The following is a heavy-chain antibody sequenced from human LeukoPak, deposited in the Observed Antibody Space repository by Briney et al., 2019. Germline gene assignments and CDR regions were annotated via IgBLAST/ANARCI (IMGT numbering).Heavy chain of an antibody. J-gene: IGHJ4*02. CDR2: ISGSGGST. CDR3: AKGDSSGWYFFDY. V-gene: IGHV3-23*01. Sequence: GGSLRLSCAASGFTFSSYAMSWVRQAPGKGLEWVSAISGSGGSTYYADSVKGRFTISRDNSKNTLYLQMNSLRAEDTAVYCCAKGDSSGWYFFDYWGQGTLVTVSS. CDR1: GFTFSSYA. D-gene: IGHD6-19*01.